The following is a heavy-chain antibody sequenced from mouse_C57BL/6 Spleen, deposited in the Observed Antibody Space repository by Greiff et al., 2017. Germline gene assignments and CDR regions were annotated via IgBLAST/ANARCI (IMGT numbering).Heavy chain of an antibody. J-gene: IGHJ2*01. Sequence: QVQLQQSGPGLVQPSQSLSITCTASGFSLTSYGVHWVRQSPGKGLEWLGVIWSGGSTDYNAAFISRLSISKDNSKSQVFFKMNSLQADDTAIYYCASHPFDYWGQGTTLTVSS. CDR2: IWSGGST. V-gene: IGHV2-2*01. CDR1: GFSLTSYG. CDR3: ASHPFDY.